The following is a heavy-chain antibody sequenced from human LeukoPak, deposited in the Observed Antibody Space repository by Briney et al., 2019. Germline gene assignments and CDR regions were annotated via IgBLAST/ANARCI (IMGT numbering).Heavy chain of an antibody. CDR1: GFTFSSYS. J-gene: IGHJ4*02. D-gene: IGHD5-18*01. Sequence: KPGGSLRLSCAASGFTFSSYSMNWVRQAPGKGLEWVSSISSSSSYIYYADSVKGRVTISRDNAKNSLYLQMNSLRAEDTAVYYCAYPTLYSYGFDYWGQGTLVTVSS. CDR2: ISSSSSYI. V-gene: IGHV3-21*01. CDR3: AYPTLYSYGFDY.